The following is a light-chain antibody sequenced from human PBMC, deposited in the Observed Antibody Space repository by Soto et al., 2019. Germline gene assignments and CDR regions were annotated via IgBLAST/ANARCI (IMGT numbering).Light chain of an antibody. CDR3: QQYSDWPPYT. CDR2: GAS. V-gene: IGKV3-15*01. J-gene: IGKJ2*01. Sequence: EIVMTQSPATLSVSPGERATLSCRASQIISSNLAWYQQKPGQAPRLLIYGASTRAAGIPARFSGSWSGTEFTLTISSLESEDFAVYYCQQYSDWPPYTFGQGTKLEIK. CDR1: QIISSN.